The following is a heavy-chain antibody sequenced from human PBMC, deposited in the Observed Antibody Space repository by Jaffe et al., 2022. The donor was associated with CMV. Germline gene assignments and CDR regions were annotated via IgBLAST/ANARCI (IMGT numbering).Heavy chain of an antibody. V-gene: IGHV4-61*01. CDR2: IYYSGGT. J-gene: IGHJ4*02. D-gene: IGHD4-17*01. CDR3: ASGRYGDYDRTFDY. Sequence: QVQLQESGPGLVKPSETLSLTCSVSGGSVNSGSYFWSWIRQPPGKGLEWIGYIYYSGGTNYNPSLKSRVTISMERSKNQFSLKLSSVTAADAAVYYCASGRYGDYDRTFDYWGQGTLVTVSS. CDR1: GGSVNSGSYF.